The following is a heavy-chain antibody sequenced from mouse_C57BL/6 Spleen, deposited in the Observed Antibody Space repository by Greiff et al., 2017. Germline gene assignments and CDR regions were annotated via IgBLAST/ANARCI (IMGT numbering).Heavy chain of an antibody. J-gene: IGHJ3*01. CDR3: ARYDYDVGFAY. D-gene: IGHD2-4*01. CDR2: INPSTGGT. V-gene: IGHV1-42*01. CDR1: GYSFTGYY. Sequence: VQLQQSGPELVKPGASVKISCKASGYSFTGYYMNWVKQSPEKSLEWIGEINPSTGGTTYNQKFKAKATLTVDQSSSTAYMQLKSLTSEDSAVYYCARYDYDVGFAYWGQGTLVTVSA.